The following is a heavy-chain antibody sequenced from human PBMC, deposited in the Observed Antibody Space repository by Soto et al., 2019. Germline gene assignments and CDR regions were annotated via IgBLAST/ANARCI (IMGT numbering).Heavy chain of an antibody. Sequence: EAPKISCKSYGYSFTTYWIAWVRHMPGKGLEWMGSIHPGESDTRYSPSFQGPVTTSADRSITTPYLHRSSPKATDTAMYYYEGHEATQYPFYGLEVWGQGAPVAV. V-gene: IGHV5-51*01. CDR2: IHPGESDT. J-gene: IGHJ6*02. CDR3: EGHEATQYPFYGLEV. CDR1: GYSFTTYW.